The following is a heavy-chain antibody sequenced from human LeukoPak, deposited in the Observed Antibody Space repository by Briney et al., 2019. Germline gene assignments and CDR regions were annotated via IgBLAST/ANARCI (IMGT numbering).Heavy chain of an antibody. J-gene: IGHJ6*02. Sequence: SETLSLTCTVSGGSISSGGYYWSWIRQHPGKGLEWIGYIYNSGSTYYNPSLKSRVTISVDTSKNQFSLKLSSVTSADTAVYYCARADYYGSGSYYLYYYYHGMDVGGQGTTVTGS. D-gene: IGHD3-10*01. CDR1: GGSISSGGYY. CDR2: IYNSGST. V-gene: IGHV4-31*03. CDR3: ARADYYGSGSYYLYYYYHGMDV.